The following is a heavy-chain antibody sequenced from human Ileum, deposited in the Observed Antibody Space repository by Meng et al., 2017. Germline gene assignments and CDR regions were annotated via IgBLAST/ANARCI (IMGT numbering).Heavy chain of an antibody. V-gene: IGHV3-30*01. D-gene: IGHD1-26*01. Sequence: GGSLRLSCAASGFTFSGYAMHWVRQAPGKGLEWVAIISYDGNNKFYADSVKGQFTISRDNSKNTLYLQMNSLRAEDTAVYYCARRQRLMGATITQPGPFDYWGQGTLVTVSS. CDR2: ISYDGNNK. CDR3: ARRQRLMGATITQPGPFDY. J-gene: IGHJ4*02. CDR1: GFTFSGYA.